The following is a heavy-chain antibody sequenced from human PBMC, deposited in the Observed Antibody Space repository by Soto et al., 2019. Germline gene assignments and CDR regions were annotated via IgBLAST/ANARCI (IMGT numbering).Heavy chain of an antibody. D-gene: IGHD3-22*01. J-gene: IGHJ2*01. CDR3: ARLGTDSGYYVWYFDL. CDR2: IYYSGST. Sequence: QVQLQESGPGLVKPSETLSLTCTVSGGSISSYYWRWIRQPPGKGLEWIGYIYYSGSTNYNPSLKSRVTISVDTSKNQFSLKLSSVTAAETAVYYCARLGTDSGYYVWYFDLWGRGTLVTVSS. V-gene: IGHV4-59*01. CDR1: GGSISSYY.